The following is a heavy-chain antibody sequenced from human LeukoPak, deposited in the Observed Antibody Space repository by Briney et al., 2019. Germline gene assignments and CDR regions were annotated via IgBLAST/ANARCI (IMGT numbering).Heavy chain of an antibody. CDR1: AFTVSSNY. Sequence: GGSLTLSCAASAFTVSSNYMSWVRQAPGKGLEWVSVIYSGGSTYYADSVKGRFTISRDNSKNTLYLQMNSLRAEDTAVYYCARSRRQWLDFDYWGQGTLVTVSS. J-gene: IGHJ4*02. V-gene: IGHV3-53*01. CDR3: ARSRRQWLDFDY. D-gene: IGHD6-19*01. CDR2: IYSGGST.